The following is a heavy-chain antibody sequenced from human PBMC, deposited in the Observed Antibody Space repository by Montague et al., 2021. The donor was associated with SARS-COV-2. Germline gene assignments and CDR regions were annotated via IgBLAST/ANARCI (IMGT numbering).Heavy chain of an antibody. Sequence: SLRLSCAASGFTFSRYAMSWVRQAPGKGLEWASVIYSGGSSTYYADSVKGRFTISRDNSKSTLYLQMNSLRAKDTAVYYCAKSRGVRYDSSGYYYPLDYWGQGTLVTVSS. D-gene: IGHD3-22*01. CDR2: IYSGGSST. J-gene: IGHJ4*02. CDR1: GFTFSRYA. CDR3: AKSRGVRYDSSGYYYPLDY. V-gene: IGHV3-23*03.